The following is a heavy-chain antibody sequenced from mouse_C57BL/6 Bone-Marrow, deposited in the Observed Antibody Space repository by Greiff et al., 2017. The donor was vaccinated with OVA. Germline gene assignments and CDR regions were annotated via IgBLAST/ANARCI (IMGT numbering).Heavy chain of an antibody. D-gene: IGHD1-1*01. CDR1: GYAFTNYL. CDR2: INPGSGGT. Sequence: VQLQQSGAELVRPGTSVTVSCKASGYAFTNYLIEWVKQRPGQGLEWIGVINPGSGGTNYNEKFKGKATLTADKSSSTAYMQLSSLTSEDSAVYCCARATVVATEWYFDVWGTGTTVTVSS. CDR3: ARATVVATEWYFDV. J-gene: IGHJ1*03. V-gene: IGHV1-54*01.